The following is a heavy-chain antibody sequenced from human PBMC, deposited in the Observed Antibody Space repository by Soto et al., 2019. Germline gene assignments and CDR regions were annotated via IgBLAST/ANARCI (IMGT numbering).Heavy chain of an antibody. Sequence: EVQLVESGGGLVKAGGSLRLFCTASGFTFRNYNMNWVRQAPGKGLEWVSSISTGGAYMFYADSVKGRFTISRDNAQKSLFLQIDSPRAKDPAVYYCARDIASPGGDYFDSWGQGTLVTVSS. CDR3: ARDIASPGGDYFDS. CDR2: ISTGGAYM. D-gene: IGHD2-21*01. J-gene: IGHJ4*02. V-gene: IGHV3-21*01. CDR1: GFTFRNYN.